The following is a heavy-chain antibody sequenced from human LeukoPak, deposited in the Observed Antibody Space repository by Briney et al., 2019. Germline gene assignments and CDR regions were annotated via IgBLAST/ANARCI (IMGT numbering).Heavy chain of an antibody. CDR3: ARDRNWPNWFDP. Sequence: SETLSLTFTVSGGSISSYYWSWIRQPAGKGLEWIGRIYTSGSTNYNPSLKSRVTMSVDTSKNQFSLKLSSVTAADTAAYYCARDRNWPNWFDPWGQGTLVTVSS. CDR1: GGSISSYY. CDR2: IYTSGST. D-gene: IGHD1-1*01. V-gene: IGHV4-4*07. J-gene: IGHJ5*02.